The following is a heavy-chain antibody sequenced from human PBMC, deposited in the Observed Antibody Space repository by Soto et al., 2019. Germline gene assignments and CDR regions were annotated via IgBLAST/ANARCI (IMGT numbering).Heavy chain of an antibody. J-gene: IGHJ6*02. CDR1: GGTFSSNT. V-gene: IGHV1-69*02. Sequence: QVQLVQSGAEVKKPGSSVRVSCKASGGTFSSNTLSWVRQAPGQGLEWMGRITPVLDMADYEQKFQDRRTITADKSTTTGYMELGSLRSEDTAIYYCARAISSGGRFSGMDVWGQGTTVTVSS. CDR2: ITPVLDMA. D-gene: IGHD3-16*01. CDR3: ARAISSGGRFSGMDV.